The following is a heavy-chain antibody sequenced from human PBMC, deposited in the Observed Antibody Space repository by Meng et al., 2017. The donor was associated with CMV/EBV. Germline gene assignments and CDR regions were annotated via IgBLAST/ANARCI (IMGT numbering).Heavy chain of an antibody. J-gene: IGHJ4*02. D-gene: IGHD2-2*01. CDR3: TRDADRYCSSTSCVPFNY. Sequence: GGSLRLSCTASGFTFGDYAMSWVRQAPGKGLEWVGFIRGKAYGGTTEYAASVKGRFTISRDDSKSIAYLQMNSLKTEDTAVYYCTRDADRYCSSTSCVPFNYWGQGTLVTVSS. CDR1: GFTFGDYA. V-gene: IGHV3-49*04. CDR2: IRGKAYGGTT.